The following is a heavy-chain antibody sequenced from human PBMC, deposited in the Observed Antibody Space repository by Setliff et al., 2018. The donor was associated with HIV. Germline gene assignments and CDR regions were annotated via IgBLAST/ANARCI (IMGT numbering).Heavy chain of an antibody. CDR3: ARVRGGSSRGLLDY. D-gene: IGHD3-10*01. CDR1: GASIISHY. Sequence: SETLSLTCTVSGASIISHYYSWIRQPPGKGLEWIGYIYNRDFTTYNPSLKSRLTISMDTSKNQFSLRLSSVTAADTAVYYCARVRGGSSRGLLDYWGLGTLVTVS. V-gene: IGHV4-4*09. J-gene: IGHJ4*02. CDR2: IYNRDFT.